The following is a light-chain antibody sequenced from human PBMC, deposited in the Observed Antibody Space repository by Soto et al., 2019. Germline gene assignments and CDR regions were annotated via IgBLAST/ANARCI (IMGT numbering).Light chain of an antibody. Sequence: SVLTQPRSVSGSPGQSVSISCTGTSSDVGRYSYVSWYQQHPGKAPKLMIYDVSERPSGVPDRFSGSKSGNTASLTISGLQAEDEADYYCCSYAGTYTGVFGTGTKVSGL. J-gene: IGLJ1*01. V-gene: IGLV2-11*01. CDR1: SSDVGRYSY. CDR3: CSYAGTYTGV. CDR2: DVS.